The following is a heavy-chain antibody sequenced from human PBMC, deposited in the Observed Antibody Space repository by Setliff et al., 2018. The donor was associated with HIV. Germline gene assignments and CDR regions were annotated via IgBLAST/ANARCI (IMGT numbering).Heavy chain of an antibody. CDR3: ARRIDNSGSFPDKNWFDT. V-gene: IGHV4-4*07. CDR1: GGSMNDYY. CDR2: ISSSGIS. Sequence: PSETLSLTCTVSGGSMNDYYWSWVRQPAGKTLEWLGRISSSGISTYNFSLRSRVTMSIDTSKNQFSLKLTSVTAADTAVYYCARRIDNSGSFPDKNWFDTWGQGSLVTVSS. J-gene: IGHJ5*02. D-gene: IGHD3-10*01.